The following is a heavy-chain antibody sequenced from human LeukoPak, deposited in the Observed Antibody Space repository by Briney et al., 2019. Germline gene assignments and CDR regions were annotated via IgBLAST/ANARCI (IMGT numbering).Heavy chain of an antibody. CDR3: AKGSDDSSGLIFDY. Sequence: GGSLRLSCAASGFTFSSYAMSWVRQAPGKGLEWATAISVSGGSTYYADSVKGRFTISRDNSKNTLYLQMNSLRAEDTAVYYCAKGSDDSSGLIFDYWGQGTLVTVSS. CDR2: ISVSGGST. D-gene: IGHD3-22*01. V-gene: IGHV3-23*01. J-gene: IGHJ4*02. CDR1: GFTFSSYA.